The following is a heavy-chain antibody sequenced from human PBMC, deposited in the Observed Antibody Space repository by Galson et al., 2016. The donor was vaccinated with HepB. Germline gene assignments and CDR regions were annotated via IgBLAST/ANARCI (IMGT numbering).Heavy chain of an antibody. V-gene: IGHV3-48*02. D-gene: IGHD3-9*01. Sequence: SLRLSCAASGFTFTSYSMSWVRQAPGKGLEWVSFIGGFSSPVYYADSVKGRFTNSRDNDRTSLYLQMSSLRDEDTAVYYCARGYYDNSFDYLGQGALVTVSS. CDR2: IGGFSSPV. CDR1: GFTFTSYS. J-gene: IGHJ4*02. CDR3: ARGYYDNSFDY.